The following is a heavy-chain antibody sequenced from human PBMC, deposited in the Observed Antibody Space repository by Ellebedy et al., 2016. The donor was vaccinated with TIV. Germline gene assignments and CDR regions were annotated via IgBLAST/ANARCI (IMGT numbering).Heavy chain of an antibody. D-gene: IGHD6-19*01. CDR2: VSAQNGHT. CDR3: ARAVIEQWLVFDY. J-gene: IGHJ4*02. Sequence: AASVKVSCKASGYIFKKYGISWARQAPGQGLEWMGWVSAQNGHTNFAQKFQGRVLMTTDTSTNTAYMHLRSLRSDDTAIYYCARAVIEQWLVFDYWGQGTLVTVSS. CDR1: GYIFKKYG. V-gene: IGHV1-18*04.